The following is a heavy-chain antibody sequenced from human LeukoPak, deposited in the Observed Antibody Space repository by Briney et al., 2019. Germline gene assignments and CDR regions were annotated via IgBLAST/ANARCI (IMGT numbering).Heavy chain of an antibody. CDR1: GFTFSSYE. Sequence: GGSLRLSCAASGFTFSSYEMNWVRQAPGKGLEWVSYISSSGSTKDYADSVKGRFTISRDNAKNPLYLQMNSLRAVDTGVYYCARELERSGFDPWGQGTLVTVSS. V-gene: IGHV3-48*03. J-gene: IGHJ5*02. CDR3: ARELERSGFDP. CDR2: ISSSGSTK. D-gene: IGHD6-19*01.